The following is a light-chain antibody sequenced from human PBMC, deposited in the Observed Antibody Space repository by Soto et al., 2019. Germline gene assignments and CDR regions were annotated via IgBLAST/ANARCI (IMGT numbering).Light chain of an antibody. CDR3: QQRFFTLYT. Sequence: DIQMTQSPSSLSASVGDRVTITCRASQSISSYLNWYQHKPGKAPKLLIYAASTLQSGVPSRFSGSGFATDFTLTISSLQPEDFATDYCQQRFFTLYTFGQGTQLEIK. J-gene: IGKJ2*01. CDR2: AAS. CDR1: QSISSY. V-gene: IGKV1-39*01.